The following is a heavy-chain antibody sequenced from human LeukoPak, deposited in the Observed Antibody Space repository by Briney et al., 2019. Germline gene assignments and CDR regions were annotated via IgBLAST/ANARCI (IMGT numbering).Heavy chain of an antibody. V-gene: IGHV3-23*01. Sequence: PGGSLRLSCAASGFTFSSYAMSWVRQAPGKGLEWVSAISGSGGSTYYADSVKGRFTISRDNSKNTLYLQMNSLRAEDTAVYYCAKDDLRIGRFFGRLMAFDYWGQGTLVTVSS. CDR1: GFTFSSYA. D-gene: IGHD3-3*01. CDR2: ISGSGGST. J-gene: IGHJ4*02. CDR3: AKDDLRIGRFFGRLMAFDY.